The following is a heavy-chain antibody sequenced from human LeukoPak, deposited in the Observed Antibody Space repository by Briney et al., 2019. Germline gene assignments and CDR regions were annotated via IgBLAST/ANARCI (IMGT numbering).Heavy chain of an antibody. CDR3: ARVLDRYCTNGVCSSDALHYFDY. Sequence: GSLRLSCAASGFTFSSYAMSWVRQPPGKGLEWIGEINHSGSTNYNPSLKSRVTISVDTSKNQFSLKLSSVTAADTAVYYCARVLDRYCTNGVCSSDALHYFDYWGQGTLVTVSS. D-gene: IGHD2-8*01. J-gene: IGHJ4*02. CDR1: GFTFSSYA. V-gene: IGHV4-34*01. CDR2: INHSGST.